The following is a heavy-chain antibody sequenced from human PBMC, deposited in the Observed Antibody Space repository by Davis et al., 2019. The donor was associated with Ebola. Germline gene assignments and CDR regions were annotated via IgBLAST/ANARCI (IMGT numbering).Heavy chain of an antibody. Sequence: MPSETLSLTCTVSGGSISSSSYYWSWIRQPPGKGLEWIGYIYYSGSTNYNPSLKSRVTISVDTSKKQFSLKLSSVTAADTAVYYCARSRRMVGATIDYWGQGTLVTVSS. D-gene: IGHD1-26*01. CDR2: IYYSGST. V-gene: IGHV4-61*01. CDR1: GGSISSSSYY. J-gene: IGHJ4*02. CDR3: ARSRRMVGATIDY.